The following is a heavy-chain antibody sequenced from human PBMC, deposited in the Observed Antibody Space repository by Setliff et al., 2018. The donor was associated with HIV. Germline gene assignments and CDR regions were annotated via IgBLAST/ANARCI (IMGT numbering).Heavy chain of an antibody. V-gene: IGHV5-51*01. CDR3: VRRTWSDVRMDP. CDR2: TYPAASHT. CDR1: EYDFTNYW. J-gene: IGHJ5*02. D-gene: IGHD1-1*01. Sequence: PGESLKISCKGPEYDFTNYWIGWVRQMPGRGLEWLGITYPAASHTIYSPSFQGQVTISVDTSITTVYLQWSSLKASDSAMYYCVRRTWSDVRMDPWGQGTLVTVSS.